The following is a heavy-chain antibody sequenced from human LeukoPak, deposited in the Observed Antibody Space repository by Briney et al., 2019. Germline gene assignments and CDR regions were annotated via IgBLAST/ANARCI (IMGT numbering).Heavy chain of an antibody. V-gene: IGHV1-69*04. J-gene: IGHJ6*02. CDR3: ARVNGSGSYNFYYYYGMDV. D-gene: IGHD1-26*01. Sequence: ASVKVSCKASGGTFSSYAISWVRQAPGQGLEWMGRIIPILGVANYAQKFQGRVTITADKSTSTAYMELSSLRSEDTAVYYCARVNGSGSYNFYYYYGMDVWGQGTTVTVSS. CDR2: IIPILGVA. CDR1: GGTFSSYA.